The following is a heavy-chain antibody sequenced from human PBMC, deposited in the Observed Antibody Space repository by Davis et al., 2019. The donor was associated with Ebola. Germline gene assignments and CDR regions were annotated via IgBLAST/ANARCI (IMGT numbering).Heavy chain of an antibody. CDR1: GFTFSSYG. J-gene: IGHJ4*02. Sequence: GGSLRPSCAASGFTFSSYGMHWVRQAPGKGLEWVAVIWYDGSNKYYADSVKGRFTISRDNSKNTLYLQMNSLRAEDTAVYYCAKDLGSGSYFGVGDYWGQGTLVTVSS. CDR2: IWYDGSNK. V-gene: IGHV3-33*06. D-gene: IGHD1-26*01. CDR3: AKDLGSGSYFGVGDY.